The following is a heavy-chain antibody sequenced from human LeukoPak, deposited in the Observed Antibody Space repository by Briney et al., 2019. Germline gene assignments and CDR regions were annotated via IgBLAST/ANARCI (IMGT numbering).Heavy chain of an antibody. CDR1: GGSISSYY. D-gene: IGHD6-19*01. CDR3: ARDQRAYSSGWTPFDY. J-gene: IGHJ4*02. Sequence: PSETLSLTCTVSGGSISSYYWSWIRQPAGKGLEWIGRIYTSGSTNYNPSLKSRVTMSVDTSKNQFSLKLSSVTAADTAVYYCARDQRAYSSGWTPFDYWGQGTLVTVSS. CDR2: IYTSGST. V-gene: IGHV4-4*07.